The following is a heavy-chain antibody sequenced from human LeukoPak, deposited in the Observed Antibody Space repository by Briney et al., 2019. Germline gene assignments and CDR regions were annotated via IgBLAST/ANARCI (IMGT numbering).Heavy chain of an antibody. CDR1: GFTFSSYW. CDR2: IKQDGSEK. V-gene: IGHV3-7*01. J-gene: IGHJ4*02. CDR3: ARDWVDCSSTSCYSDFDY. D-gene: IGHD2-2*02. Sequence: GGSLRLSCAASGFTFSSYWMSWVRQAPGKGLEWVANIKQDGSEKYYVDSVKGRFTISRDNAKNSLYLQMNSLRAEDTAVYYCARDWVDCSSTSCYSDFDYWGQGTLVTVSS.